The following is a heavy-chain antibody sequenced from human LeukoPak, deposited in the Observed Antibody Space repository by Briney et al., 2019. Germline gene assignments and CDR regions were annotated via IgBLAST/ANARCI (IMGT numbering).Heavy chain of an antibody. CDR1: GGSFSGYY. CDR2: INHSGST. D-gene: IGHD2-2*01. V-gene: IGHV4-34*01. Sequence: PSETLSLTCAVYGGSFSGYYWSWIRQPPGKGLEWIGEINHSGSTNYNPSLERRVTISVDTSKNQFSLKLSSVTAADTAVYYCARVSSSTSCYSCYFDYWGQGTLVTVSS. CDR3: ARVSSSTSCYSCYFDY. J-gene: IGHJ4*02.